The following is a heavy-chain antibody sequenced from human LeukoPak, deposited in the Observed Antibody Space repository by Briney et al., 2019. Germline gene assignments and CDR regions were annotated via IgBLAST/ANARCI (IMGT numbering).Heavy chain of an antibody. Sequence: SETLSLTCTVSGGSISSYYWSWIRQPAGKGLEWIGRIYTSGSTNYNPSLKSRVTMSVDTSKNQFSLKLSSVTAADTAVYYCARQIYDSSGYQSLYFDYWGQGTLVTVSS. CDR3: ARQIYDSSGYQSLYFDY. CDR1: GGSISSYY. CDR2: IYTSGST. V-gene: IGHV4-4*07. J-gene: IGHJ4*02. D-gene: IGHD3-22*01.